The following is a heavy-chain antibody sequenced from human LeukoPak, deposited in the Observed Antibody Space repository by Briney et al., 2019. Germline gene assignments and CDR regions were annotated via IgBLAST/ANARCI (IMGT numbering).Heavy chain of an antibody. V-gene: IGHV3-7*01. D-gene: IGHD7-27*01. CDR2: IKTDGSQI. J-gene: IGHJ4*02. Sequence: PGGSLRLSCAASGFTLSRYWMTWVRQAPGKGLEWVANIKTDGSQIYYVDSVRGRFTISRDNAKNSLYLQMNSLRVEDTAVYYCARDLNWETYWGQGTLVSVSS. CDR3: ARDLNWETY. CDR1: GFTLSRYW.